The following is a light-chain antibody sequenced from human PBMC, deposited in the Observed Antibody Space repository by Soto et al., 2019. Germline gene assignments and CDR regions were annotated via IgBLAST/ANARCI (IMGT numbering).Light chain of an antibody. CDR1: TGAVTSGHY. CDR3: LLSYSGEKV. CDR2: DTS. V-gene: IGLV7-46*01. J-gene: IGLJ1*01. Sequence: QAVVTQEPSLTVSPGGTVTLTCDSSTGAVTSGHYPYWFQQKPGQAPRTLIYDTSNKHSWTPARFSGSLLGGKAALTLSGAQHEDEAEYYCLLSYSGEKVFGTGTKVTVL.